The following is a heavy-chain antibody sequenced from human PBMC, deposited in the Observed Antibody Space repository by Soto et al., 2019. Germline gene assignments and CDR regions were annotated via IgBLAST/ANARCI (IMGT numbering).Heavy chain of an antibody. V-gene: IGHV3-15*01. CDR1: GFTFSNAW. D-gene: IGHD3-22*01. J-gene: IGHJ2*01. Sequence: GGSLRLSCAASGFTFSNAWMSWVRQAPGKGLEWVGRIKSKTDGGTTDYAAPVKGRFTISRDDSKNTLYLQMNSLKTEDTAVYYCTTKTYYYDSSGYYWYFDLWGRGTLVTVSS. CDR3: TTKTYYYDSSGYYWYFDL. CDR2: IKSKTDGGTT.